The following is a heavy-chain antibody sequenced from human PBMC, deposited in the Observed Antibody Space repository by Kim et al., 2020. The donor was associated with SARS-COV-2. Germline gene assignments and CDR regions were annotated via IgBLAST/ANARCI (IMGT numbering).Heavy chain of an antibody. Sequence: SETLSLTCTVSGGSISNDYWSWIRQPPGKVLEWIGYISYSGSTKYNPSFKSRVTMSGDTSKNQFSLKLSSVTATDTAVYYCARLRGGISGCCNWFDPWGQGTLVTVSS. CDR2: ISYSGST. CDR1: GGSISNDY. CDR3: ARLRGGISGCCNWFDP. V-gene: IGHV4-59*08. J-gene: IGHJ5*02. D-gene: IGHD2-21*01.